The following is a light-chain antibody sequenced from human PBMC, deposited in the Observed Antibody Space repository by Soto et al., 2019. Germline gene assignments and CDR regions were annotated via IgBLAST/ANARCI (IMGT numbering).Light chain of an antibody. Sequence: QLVLTQPPSVSGAPGQGVTISCTGSSSNIGAGYDVHWYQQLPGTAPKLLIYGNSNRPSGVPDRFSGSKSGTSASLAITGLQAEDEADYYCQSYDSSLSGSYVFGTGTKVTVL. J-gene: IGLJ1*01. CDR2: GNS. V-gene: IGLV1-40*01. CDR3: QSYDSSLSGSYV. CDR1: SSNIGAGYD.